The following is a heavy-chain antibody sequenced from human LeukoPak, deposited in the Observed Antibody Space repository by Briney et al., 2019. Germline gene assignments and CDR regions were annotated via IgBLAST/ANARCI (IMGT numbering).Heavy chain of an antibody. D-gene: IGHD3-9*01. CDR2: ISYDGSNK. CDR3: ARDVLTGYYNAFDI. CDR1: GFTFSSYA. J-gene: IGHJ3*02. V-gene: IGHV3-30*04. Sequence: PGGSLRLSCAASGFTFSSYAMHWVRQAPGKGLEWVAVISYDGSNKYYADSVKGRFTISGDNSKNTLYLQMNSLRAEDTAVYYCARDVLTGYYNAFDIWGQGTMVTVSS.